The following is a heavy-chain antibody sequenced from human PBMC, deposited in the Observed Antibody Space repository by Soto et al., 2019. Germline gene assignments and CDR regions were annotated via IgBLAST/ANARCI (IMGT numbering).Heavy chain of an antibody. CDR3: ARGPYHEPTHYFDY. Sequence: PGGSLRLSCAASGFSFSNYAMHWVRQAPGKGLEYVSAISSNGYSTYYADSVKGRFTISRDNSKNTLYLQVGSLRVEDMAVYYCARGPYHEPTHYFDYWGQGT. J-gene: IGHJ4*02. V-gene: IGHV3-64*02. CDR2: ISSNGYST. CDR1: GFSFSNYA. D-gene: IGHD2-15*01.